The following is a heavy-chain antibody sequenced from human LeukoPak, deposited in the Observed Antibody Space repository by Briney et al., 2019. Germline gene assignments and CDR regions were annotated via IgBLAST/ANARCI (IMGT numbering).Heavy chain of an antibody. Sequence: ASETLSLTCTVSGGSISSSSYYWGWIRQPPGKGLEWIGSIYYSGSTYYNPSLKSRVTISVDTSKNQFSLKLSSVTAADTAVYYCASLPPAFITIFGVVKDYYYMDVWGKGTTVTVSS. CDR1: GGSISSSSYY. J-gene: IGHJ6*03. CDR2: IYYSGST. V-gene: IGHV4-39*01. D-gene: IGHD3-3*01. CDR3: ASLPPAFITIFGVVKDYYYMDV.